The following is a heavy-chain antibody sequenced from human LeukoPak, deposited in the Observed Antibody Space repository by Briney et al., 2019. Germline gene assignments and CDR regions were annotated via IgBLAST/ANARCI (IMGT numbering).Heavy chain of an antibody. Sequence: SCKASGGTFSSYAMHWVRQAPGKGLEWVAVISYDGSNKYYADSVKGRFTISRDNSKNTPYLQMNSLRAEDTAVYYCARDRKWSVLYYFDYWGQGTLVTVSS. CDR2: ISYDGSNK. CDR1: GGTFSSYA. D-gene: IGHD2-15*01. CDR3: ARDRKWSVLYYFDY. J-gene: IGHJ4*02. V-gene: IGHV3-30-3*01.